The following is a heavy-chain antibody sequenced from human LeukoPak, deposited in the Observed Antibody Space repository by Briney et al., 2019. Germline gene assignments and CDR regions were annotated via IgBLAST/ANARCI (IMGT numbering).Heavy chain of an antibody. CDR3: ARYPYYGSGSSHLPRKYYYYGMDV. Sequence: SETLSLTCAVYGGSFSGYYWSWVRQPPGKGLEWIGEINHSGSTNYNPSLKSRVTISVDTSKNQFSLKLSSVTAADTAVYYSARYPYYGSGSSHLPRKYYYYGMDVWGQGTTVTVSS. D-gene: IGHD3-10*01. V-gene: IGHV4-34*01. CDR1: GGSFSGYY. CDR2: INHSGST. J-gene: IGHJ6*02.